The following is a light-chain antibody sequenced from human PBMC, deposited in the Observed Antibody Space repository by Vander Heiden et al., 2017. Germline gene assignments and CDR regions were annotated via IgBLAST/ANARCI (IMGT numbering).Light chain of an antibody. CDR2: GAS. CDR3: QQYNSYPRT. V-gene: IGKV1-16*01. J-gene: IGKJ2*01. CDR1: QDISIN. Sequence: DIQMTQSPSSLSASVGDRVTITCRASQDISINLAWFQQKPGKAPKTLIYGASGLQGGVPSRFSGSGSGTDFTLTISSLQPEDFATYYCQQYNSYPRTFGQGTKLDI.